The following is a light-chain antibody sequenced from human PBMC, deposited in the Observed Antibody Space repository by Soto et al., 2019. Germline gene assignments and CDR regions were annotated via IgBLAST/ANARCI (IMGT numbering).Light chain of an antibody. CDR1: QRVLYSSNNKNY. J-gene: IGKJ1*01. V-gene: IGKV4-1*01. CDR2: WAS. Sequence: DIVMTQSPDSLAVSLGERATINCKSSQRVLYSSNNKNYLAWYQQKSGQPPKLLIYWASTRESGVPDRFSGSGSGTDFTLTISSLQAEDVAVYYCQQYYSPWTFGQGTKVEIK. CDR3: QQYYSPWT.